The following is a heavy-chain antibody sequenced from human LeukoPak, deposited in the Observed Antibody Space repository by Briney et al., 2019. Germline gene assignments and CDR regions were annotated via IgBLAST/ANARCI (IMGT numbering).Heavy chain of an antibody. V-gene: IGHV4-31*03. CDR1: GGSISSGDYY. D-gene: IGHD4-17*01. CDR2: IYYSGST. J-gene: IGHJ3*02. CDR3: ATTTVTTLYAFDI. Sequence: PSQTLSLTCTVSGGSISSGDYYWRWIRQPPGKGLEWIGYIYYSGSTYYNPSLKSRVTISVDTSKNQFSLKLSSVTAADTAVYYCATTTVTTLYAFDIWGQGTMVTVSS.